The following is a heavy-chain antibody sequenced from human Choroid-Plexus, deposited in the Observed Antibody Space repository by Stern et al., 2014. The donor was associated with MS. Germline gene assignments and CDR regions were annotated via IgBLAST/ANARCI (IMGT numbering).Heavy chain of an antibody. CDR2: VSYDGSNK. Sequence: VQLVESGGGVVQPGRPLRLSCVASGFTFGRCAMHWVRQAPGKGLEWVAGVSYDGSNKYYADSVKGRFTISRDNSQNNLYMQMSSLRPEDTAVYYCAKDRQYLTYFFDHWGQGSLVTGSS. V-gene: IGHV3-30*18. CDR1: GFTFGRCA. CDR3: AKDRQYLTYFFDH. J-gene: IGHJ5*02. D-gene: IGHD2/OR15-2a*01.